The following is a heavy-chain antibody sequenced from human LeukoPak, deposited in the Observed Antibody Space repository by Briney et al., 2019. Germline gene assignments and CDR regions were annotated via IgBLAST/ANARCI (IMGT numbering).Heavy chain of an antibody. V-gene: IGHV4-59*01. Sequence: SETLSLTCTVSGGSISSYYWSWIRQPPGKGLEWIGYIYYSGSTNYNPSLKSRVTISVDTSKNQFSLKLSSVTAADTAVYYCARVPAALGYYYYYMDDWGKGTTVTVSS. D-gene: IGHD3-16*01. CDR2: IYYSGST. CDR1: GGSISSYY. CDR3: ARVPAALGYYYYYMDD. J-gene: IGHJ6*03.